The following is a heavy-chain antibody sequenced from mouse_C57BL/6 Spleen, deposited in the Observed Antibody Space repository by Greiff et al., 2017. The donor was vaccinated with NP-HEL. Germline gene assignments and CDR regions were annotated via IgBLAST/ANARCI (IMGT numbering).Heavy chain of an antibody. CDR2: IDPETGGT. D-gene: IGHD2-2*01. V-gene: IGHV1-15*01. CDR3: TTKVRTDY. J-gene: IGHJ2*01. CDR1: GYTFTDYE. Sequence: VQLQQSGAELVRPGASVTLSCKASGYTFTDYEMHWVKQTPVHGLEWIGAIDPETGGTAYNQKFQGKAILTADTSSSTSYMELRSLTDEDAAVYYCTTKVRTDYWGQGTTLTVSA.